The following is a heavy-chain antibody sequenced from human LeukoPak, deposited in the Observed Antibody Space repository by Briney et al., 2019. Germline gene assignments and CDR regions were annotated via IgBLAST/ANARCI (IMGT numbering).Heavy chain of an antibody. V-gene: IGHV1-46*01. Sequence: GASVKVSCKASGYTFTSYYMHWVRQAPGQGLEWMGIINPSGGSTSYAQKFQGRVTMTRDTSTSTVYMELSSLRAEDTAVYYCAKDTGIFTMIVPFDYWGQGTLVTVSS. D-gene: IGHD3-22*01. CDR2: INPSGGST. CDR1: GYTFTSYY. CDR3: AKDTGIFTMIVPFDY. J-gene: IGHJ4*02.